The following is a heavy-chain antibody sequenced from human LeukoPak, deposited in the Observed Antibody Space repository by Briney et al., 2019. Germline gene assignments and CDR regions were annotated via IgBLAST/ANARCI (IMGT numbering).Heavy chain of an antibody. Sequence: SETLSLTCGVSGGSFSGYYWSWIRQPPGKGLEWVGEINYNENTNYSPSLKSRVNISLDTSKNQFSLKLRSVTAADTGVYFCARGTTTSFFFDSWGPGTRVTVSS. D-gene: IGHD1-1*01. CDR1: GGSFSGYY. J-gene: IGHJ4*02. CDR3: ARGTTTSFFFDS. CDR2: INYNENT. V-gene: IGHV4-34*01.